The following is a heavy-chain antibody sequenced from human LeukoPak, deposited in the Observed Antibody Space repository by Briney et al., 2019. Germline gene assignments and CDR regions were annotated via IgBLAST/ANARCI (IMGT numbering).Heavy chain of an antibody. CDR3: ARENSAADIDY. CDR1: GGSISSYY. D-gene: IGHD6-13*01. CDR2: IYYSGST. J-gene: IGHJ4*02. V-gene: IGHV4-59*12. Sequence: SETLSLTCTVSGGSISSYYWSWIRQPPGKGLEWIGYIYYSGSTNYNPSLKSRVTISVDTSKNQFSLKLSSVTAADTAVYYCARENSAADIDYWGQGTLVTVSS.